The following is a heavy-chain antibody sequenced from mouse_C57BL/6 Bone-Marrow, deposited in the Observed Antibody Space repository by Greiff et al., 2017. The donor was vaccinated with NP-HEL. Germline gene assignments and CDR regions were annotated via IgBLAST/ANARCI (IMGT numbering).Heavy chain of an antibody. CDR1: GYSFTSYY. Sequence: EVKLMESGPELVKPGASVKISCKASGYSFTSYYMNWVKQSPEKSLEWIGEINPSTGGTTYNQKFKAKATLTVDKSSSTAYMQLKSLTSEDSAVYYCAKDGYPWFAYWGQGTLVTVSA. CDR3: AKDGYPWFAY. J-gene: IGHJ3*01. CDR2: INPSTGGT. D-gene: IGHD2-3*01. V-gene: IGHV1-42*01.